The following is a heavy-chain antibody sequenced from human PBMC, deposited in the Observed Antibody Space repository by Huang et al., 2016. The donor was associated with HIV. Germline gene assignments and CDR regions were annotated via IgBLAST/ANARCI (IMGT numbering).Heavy chain of an antibody. D-gene: IGHD2-15*01. J-gene: IGHJ4*02. CDR3: TTWISTAAGGN. V-gene: IGHV3-15*01. CDR2: IKDSVDGGTT. CDR1: GFRFSAVW. Sequence: EVQLIESGGGLVKPGSSLRLSCDGSGFRFSAVWLGWVRQTPVKGLEWVALIKDSVDGGTTDYAAPVRGRFIISRDDSKNRMDLQMHDLKAADTAVYYCTTWISTAAGGNWGQGTLVTVSS.